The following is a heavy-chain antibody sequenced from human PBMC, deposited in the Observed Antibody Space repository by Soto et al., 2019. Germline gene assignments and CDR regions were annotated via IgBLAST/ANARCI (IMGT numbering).Heavy chain of an antibody. CDR1: GFTFDDYA. J-gene: IGHJ1*01. V-gene: IGHV3-9*01. D-gene: IGHD6-13*01. CDR3: VEDEGINWYGGRVRH. Sequence: EVQLVESGGGLVQPGRSLRLSCAASGFTFDDYAMHWVRQVPGKGLEWVSGINWNSGSIGYGDSVKGRFAISRDNAKNSLHLQMNGRSGEDTAFYYCVEDEGINWYGGRVRHWGQGTLVTVSS. CDR2: INWNSGSI.